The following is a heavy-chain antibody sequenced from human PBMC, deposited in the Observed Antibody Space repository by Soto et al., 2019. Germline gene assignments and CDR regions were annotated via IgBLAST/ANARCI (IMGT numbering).Heavy chain of an antibody. CDR2: IFPSVST. CDR3: AREGIAAAGTKYNWFDP. D-gene: IGHD6-13*01. V-gene: IGHV4-4*02. J-gene: IGHJ5*02. Sequence: SETLSLTCAVSGGSFSSSNWWSWVRQPPGKGLERIGEIFPSVSTNYNPSLKSRVTLSVDKSKNQFSLKLSSVTAADTAVYYCAREGIAAAGTKYNWFDPWGQGTLVTVSS. CDR1: GGSFSSSNW.